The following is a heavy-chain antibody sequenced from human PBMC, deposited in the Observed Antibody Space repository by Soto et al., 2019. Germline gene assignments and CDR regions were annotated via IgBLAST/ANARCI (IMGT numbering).Heavy chain of an antibody. CDR3: ATPGFAADCGGDCYSDY. D-gene: IGHD2-21*02. J-gene: IGHJ4*02. CDR2: IYPGDSDT. Sequence: EVQLVQSGAEVKKPGESLKISCKGSGYSFTSYWIGWVRQMPGKGLEWMGIIYPGDSDTRYGPSFQGQVTISADKSISTAYLQWSSLKASHTAMYYCATPGFAADCGGDCYSDYWGQGTLVTVSS. CDR1: GYSFTSYW. V-gene: IGHV5-51*03.